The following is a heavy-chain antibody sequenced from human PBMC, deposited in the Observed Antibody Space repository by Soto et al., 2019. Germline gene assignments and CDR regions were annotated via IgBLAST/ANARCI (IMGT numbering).Heavy chain of an antibody. V-gene: IGHV1-69*01. D-gene: IGHD5-18*01. CDR1: GGTFSSYA. CDR2: IIPIFGTA. CDR3: ASSPAASYGPPFDY. J-gene: IGHJ4*02. Sequence: QVQLVQSGAEVKKPGSSVKVSCKASGGTFSSYAISWVRQAPGQGPEWMGGIIPIFGTANYAQKFQGRVTITADESTSTAYMELSSLRSEDTAVYYCASSPAASYGPPFDYWGQGTLVTVSS.